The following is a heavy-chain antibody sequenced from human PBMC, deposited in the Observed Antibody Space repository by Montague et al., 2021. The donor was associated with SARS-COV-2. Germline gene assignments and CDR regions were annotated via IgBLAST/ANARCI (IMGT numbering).Heavy chain of an antibody. CDR3: ARPPRGSGTGWFDY. D-gene: IGHD3/OR15-3a*01. CDR2: INQDEIAK. V-gene: IGHV3-7*01. J-gene: IGHJ4*02. CDR1: GFTSGDYP. Sequence: SLRLSCAASGFTSGDYPITWVRQAPGKGLQWVANINQDEIAKTYVDSVKGRFTISRDNDKNSLILQMNSLKDEDTAVYYCARPPRGSGTGWFDYWGQGTLVTVSS.